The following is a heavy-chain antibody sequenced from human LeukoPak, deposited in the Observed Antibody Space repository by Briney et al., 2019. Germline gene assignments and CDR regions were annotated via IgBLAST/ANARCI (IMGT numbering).Heavy chain of an antibody. CDR2: IYYSGST. D-gene: IGHD1-7*01. Sequence: RSSETLSLTCSVSGGSISSGSYYWSWIRQPPGKGLEWIGYIYYSGSTNYNPSHKSRVTISVDTSKNQFSLKLSSVTAADTAVYYCARASTGTTPLNWFDPWGQGTLVTVSS. CDR3: ARASTGTTPLNWFDP. CDR1: GGSISSGSYY. J-gene: IGHJ5*02. V-gene: IGHV4-61*01.